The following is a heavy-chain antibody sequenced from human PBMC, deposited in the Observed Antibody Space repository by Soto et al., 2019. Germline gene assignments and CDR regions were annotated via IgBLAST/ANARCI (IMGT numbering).Heavy chain of an antibody. Sequence: SGPTLVNPTETLTLTCTVSGFSLSNARMGVSWIRQPPGKALERLAHIFSNDEKSYSTSLKSRLTISKDTSKSQVVLTMTNMDPVDTATYYCARMSEYDFWSCYRTVGYYYGMDVWGQGTTVTVSS. CDR1: GFSLSNARMG. V-gene: IGHV2-26*01. CDR2: IFSNDEK. J-gene: IGHJ6*02. D-gene: IGHD3-3*01. CDR3: ARMSEYDFWSCYRTVGYYYGMDV.